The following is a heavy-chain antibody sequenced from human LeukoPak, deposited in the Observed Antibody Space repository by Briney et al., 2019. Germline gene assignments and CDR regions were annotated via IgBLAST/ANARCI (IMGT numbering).Heavy chain of an antibody. CDR1: GLTFTDFW. J-gene: IGHJ4*02. CDR2: IKPDGSEK. Sequence: PGGSLRLSCAASGLTFTDFWMNWVRQAPGRGLEWVANIKPDGSEKYYVDSVKGRFAISRDNAKNEVYLEMNSLRAEDTGVYYCSGRDSSRSPRAYWGQGTLASVSS. D-gene: IGHD2-2*01. V-gene: IGHV3-7*01. CDR3: SGRDSSRSPRAY.